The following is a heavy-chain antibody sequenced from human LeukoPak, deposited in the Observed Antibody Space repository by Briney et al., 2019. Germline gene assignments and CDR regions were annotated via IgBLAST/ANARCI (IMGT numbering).Heavy chain of an antibody. Sequence: GGSLRLSCVASGFTFSSFSMNWVGQAPGKGLEWVSSISSSSGYIYYADSVKGRFTISRDNSKNTLYLQMNSLRAEDTAVYYCASGRNYWGQGTLVTVSS. CDR3: ASGRNY. CDR2: ISSSSGYI. CDR1: GFTFSSFS. J-gene: IGHJ4*02. V-gene: IGHV3-21*04.